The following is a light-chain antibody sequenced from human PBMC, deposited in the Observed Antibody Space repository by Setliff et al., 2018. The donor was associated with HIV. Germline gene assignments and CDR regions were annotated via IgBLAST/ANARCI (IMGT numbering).Light chain of an antibody. CDR3: CSYAGTYTSLYV. CDR2: DVS. Sequence: ALTQPRSVSGSPGQSVTISCTGTSSDVGGYNYVSWYQQHPDKAPKLIIYDVSKRPSGVPDRFSGSKSGNTASLTISGLQAEDAVDYYCCSYAGTYTSLYVFGTGTKVTVL. V-gene: IGLV2-11*01. J-gene: IGLJ1*01. CDR1: SSDVGGYNY.